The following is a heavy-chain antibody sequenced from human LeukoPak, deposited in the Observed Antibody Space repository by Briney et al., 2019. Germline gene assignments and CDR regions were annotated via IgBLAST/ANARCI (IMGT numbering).Heavy chain of an antibody. Sequence: GESLKISCKGSGYRFTSYWIGWVRQMPGKGLEWMGTIYPGGSDTRYSPSFQGQVTISADKSISTAYLQWSSLKASDTAMYYCAAGATRYYFDYWGQGTLVTVSS. CDR3: AAGATRYYFDY. D-gene: IGHD1-26*01. CDR2: IYPGGSDT. CDR1: GYRFTSYW. J-gene: IGHJ4*02. V-gene: IGHV5-51*01.